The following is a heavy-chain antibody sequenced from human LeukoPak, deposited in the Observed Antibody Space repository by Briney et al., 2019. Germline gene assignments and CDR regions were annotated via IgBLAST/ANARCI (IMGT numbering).Heavy chain of an antibody. V-gene: IGHV4-39*01. CDR2: IYYSGST. J-gene: IGHJ4*02. CDR1: GGSIYNSIYY. D-gene: IGHD1-26*01. Sequence: SETLSLTCTVSGGSIYNSIYYWGWIRQPPGKGLEWIGSIYYSGSTYYNPSLKSRVTISVDTSKNQFSLKLSSVTAADTSVYYCARQKSGSYGLFDYWGQGTLVTVSS. CDR3: ARQKSGSYGLFDY.